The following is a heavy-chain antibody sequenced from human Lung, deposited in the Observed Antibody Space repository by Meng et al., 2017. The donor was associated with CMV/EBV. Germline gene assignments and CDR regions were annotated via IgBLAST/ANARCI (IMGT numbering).Heavy chain of an antibody. J-gene: IGHJ4*02. CDR2: IYHSGST. D-gene: IGHD3-22*01. Sequence: SETLSLXCTVSGYSISSGYYWGWVRQPPGKGLEWIGSIYHSGSTYYNPSLKSRVTISVDTSKNQFSLKLSSVTAADTAVYYCASLRVAKTYYYDSSGYIDYWGQGTXVTVSS. CDR1: GYSISSGYY. CDR3: ASLRVAKTYYYDSSGYIDY. V-gene: IGHV4-38-2*02.